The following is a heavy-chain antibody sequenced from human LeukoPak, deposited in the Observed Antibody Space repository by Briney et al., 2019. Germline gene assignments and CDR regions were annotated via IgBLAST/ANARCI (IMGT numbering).Heavy chain of an antibody. CDR2: ISTYNGNT. J-gene: IGHJ5*02. Sequence: ASVKVSCKASGYTFTSHGISWVRQAPGQGLEWMGWISTYNGNTNYAQKLQGRVSMTTDTSTSTAYMDLRSLRSDDTAVYYCARHLSLWFAPGGWFDPWGQGTLVTVSS. CDR3: ARHLSLWFAPGGWFDP. V-gene: IGHV1-18*01. D-gene: IGHD3-10*01. CDR1: GYTFTSHG.